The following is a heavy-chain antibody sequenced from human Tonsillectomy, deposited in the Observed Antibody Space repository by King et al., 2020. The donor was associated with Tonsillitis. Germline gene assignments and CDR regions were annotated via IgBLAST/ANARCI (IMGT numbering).Heavy chain of an antibody. Sequence: VQLVESGGGLVKPGGSLRLSCAASGFTFSSYNMNWVRQAPGKGLEWVSSISYSSGYIIYADSVKGRFTISRDNAKNSLYLQMNSLRAEDTAVYYCARDQDSGYVNWGQGTLVTVPS. CDR2: ISYSSGYI. CDR3: ARDQDSGYVN. CDR1: GFTFSSYN. V-gene: IGHV3-21*01. J-gene: IGHJ4*02. D-gene: IGHD5-12*01.